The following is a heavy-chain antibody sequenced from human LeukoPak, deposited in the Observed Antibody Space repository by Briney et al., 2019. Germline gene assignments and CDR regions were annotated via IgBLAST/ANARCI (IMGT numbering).Heavy chain of an antibody. J-gene: IGHJ4*02. CDR1: GGSFSGYY. D-gene: IGHD2-21*01. V-gene: IGHV4-34*01. CDR3: ATLEIGDYYFDY. CDR2: INHSGST. Sequence: SETLSLTCAVYGGSFSGYYWSWIRQPPGKGLEWIGEINHSGSTNYNPSLKSRVTISVDTSKNHFSLRLSSVTAADTAVYYCATLEIGDYYFDYWGQGTLVTVSS.